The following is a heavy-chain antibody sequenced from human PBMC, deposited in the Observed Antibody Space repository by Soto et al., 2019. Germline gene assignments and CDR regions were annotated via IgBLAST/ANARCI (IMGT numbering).Heavy chain of an antibody. Sequence: EVQLVESGGGLVKPGGSLRLSCAASGITFSKAWMTWVRQAPGQGLEWVGRIRSNVDGGTIDYGAPVKGRFTMSKDVSKVTMYLQMNSLKAEDNAVYFFVIQPRWEYTGWDYWGQGTLVTVSS. V-gene: IGHV3-15*01. J-gene: IGHJ4*02. CDR3: VIQPRWEYTGWDY. CDR1: GITFSKAW. CDR2: IRSNVDGGTI. D-gene: IGHD1-26*01.